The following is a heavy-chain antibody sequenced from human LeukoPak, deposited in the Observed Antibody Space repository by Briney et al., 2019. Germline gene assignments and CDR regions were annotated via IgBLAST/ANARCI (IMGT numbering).Heavy chain of an antibody. D-gene: IGHD3-3*01. J-gene: IGHJ6*02. V-gene: IGHV4-59*01. CDR2: IYYSGST. Sequence: PSETLSLTCTVSGGSINNYYWSWIRQPPGKGLEWIGDIYYSGSTNYSPSLKSRVTISVDTSKNQFSLKLNSVTAADTAVYYCASSKRITIFGVVMPYYYYGMDVWGQGTTVTVSS. CDR1: GGSINNYY. CDR3: ASSKRITIFGVVMPYYYYGMDV.